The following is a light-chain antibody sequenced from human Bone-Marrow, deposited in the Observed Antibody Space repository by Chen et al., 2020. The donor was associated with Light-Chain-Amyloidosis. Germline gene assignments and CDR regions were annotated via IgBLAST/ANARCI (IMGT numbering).Light chain of an antibody. CDR2: DDS. CDR3: QVWDRSSDRPV. J-gene: IGLJ3*02. Sequence: SYVLTQPSSVSVAPGQTATIACGGNNIGSTSVHWYQQTPGQAPLLFVYDDSDRTSGIPERLSGSNSGNTATLTISRVEAGDEADYYCQVWDRSSDRPVFGGGTKLTVL. V-gene: IGLV3-21*02. CDR1: NIGSTS.